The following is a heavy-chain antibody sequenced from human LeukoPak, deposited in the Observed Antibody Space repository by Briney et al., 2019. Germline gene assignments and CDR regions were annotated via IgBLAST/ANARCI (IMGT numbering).Heavy chain of an antibody. CDR2: IYYSGST. Sequence: SETLSLTCTVSGGSISSSSYYWGWIRQPPGKGLEWIGSIYYSGSTYYNPSLKSRVTISVDTSKNQFSLKLSSVTAADTAVYYCARLYVSDYYDSSGYLDYWGQGTLVTVSS. CDR1: GGSISSSSYY. CDR3: ARLYVSDYYDSSGYLDY. J-gene: IGHJ4*02. D-gene: IGHD3-22*01. V-gene: IGHV4-39*01.